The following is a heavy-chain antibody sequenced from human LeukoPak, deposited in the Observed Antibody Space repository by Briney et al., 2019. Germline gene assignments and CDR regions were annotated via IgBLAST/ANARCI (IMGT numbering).Heavy chain of an antibody. J-gene: IGHJ6*03. CDR1: GFTFSDYY. D-gene: IGHD2-15*01. CDR3: ARDLGCSGGRCFDYYYYYMDV. CDR2: ISSSGSTI. Sequence: PGGSLRLSCAASGFTFSDYYMSWIRQAPGKGLEWVSYISSSGSTIYYADSVKGRFTISSDNAKNSLYLQMNSLRVEDTAVYYCARDLGCSGGRCFDYYYYYMDVWGRGTTVTVSS. V-gene: IGHV3-11*01.